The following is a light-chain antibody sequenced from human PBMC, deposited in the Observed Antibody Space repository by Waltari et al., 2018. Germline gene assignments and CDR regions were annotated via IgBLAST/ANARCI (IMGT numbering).Light chain of an antibody. CDR1: QSVLFDSNNKNY. J-gene: IGKJ4*01. V-gene: IGKV4-1*01. CDR3: QQYYGVPLT. CDR2: WAS. Sequence: DFVMTQSPDSLAVSLGERATINCKSSQSVLFDSNNKNYLTWYQQKPGQPPKALIYWASTRESGVPDRFSGSGSGTDFTLTISSLQAEDVAVYYCQQYYGVPLTFGGGTKVEIK.